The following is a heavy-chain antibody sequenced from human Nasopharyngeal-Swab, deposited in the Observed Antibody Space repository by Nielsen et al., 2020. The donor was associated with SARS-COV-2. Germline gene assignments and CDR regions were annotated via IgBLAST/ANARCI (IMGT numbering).Heavy chain of an antibody. D-gene: IGHD6-25*01. CDR1: GFRFSGYG. Sequence: GESLRLSCAASGFRFSGYGMHWVRQAPGKGLEWVAYISFDVINQAYAESARGRFTVSRDNSKNTLLLQMNSLIIEDTAVYYCARDILGSSGWKHFDSWGQGTLVTVSS. J-gene: IGHJ4*02. CDR2: ISFDVINQ. V-gene: IGHV3-30*03. CDR3: ARDILGSSGWKHFDS.